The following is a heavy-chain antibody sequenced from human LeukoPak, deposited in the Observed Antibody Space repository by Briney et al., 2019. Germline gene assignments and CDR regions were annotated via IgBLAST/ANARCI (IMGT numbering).Heavy chain of an antibody. Sequence: GGSLTLSCAASGFTFSSYAMSWVRQAPGQGREWVSDICGSGGSTYYADSVKGRFTISRDNSKNTLYLQMNSLRAEDTAVYYCAKAAYWSSHIRNWFDPWGQGTLVTVSS. J-gene: IGHJ5*02. D-gene: IGHD2-15*01. CDR3: AKAAYWSSHIRNWFDP. V-gene: IGHV3-23*01. CDR1: GFTFSSYA. CDR2: ICGSGGST.